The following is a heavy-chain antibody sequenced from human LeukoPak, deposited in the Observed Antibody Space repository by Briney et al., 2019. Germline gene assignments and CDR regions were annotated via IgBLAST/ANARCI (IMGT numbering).Heavy chain of an antibody. D-gene: IGHD3-10*02. Sequence: GGSLRLSCAASGFTFSSYEMNWVRQAPGKGLEWVSYISSSSSTIYYADSVKGRFTISRDNAKNSLYLQMNSLRAEDTAVYYCAELGITIIGGVWGKGTTVTIFS. V-gene: IGHV3-48*03. CDR3: AELGITIIGGV. CDR1: GFTFSSYE. CDR2: ISSSSSTI. J-gene: IGHJ6*04.